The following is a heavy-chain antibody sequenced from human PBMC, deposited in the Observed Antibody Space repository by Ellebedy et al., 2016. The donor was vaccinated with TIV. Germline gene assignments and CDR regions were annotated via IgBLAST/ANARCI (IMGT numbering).Heavy chain of an antibody. D-gene: IGHD7-27*01. J-gene: IGHJ3*02. CDR2: VNTNSGDP. V-gene: IGHV7-4-1*02. Sequence: AASVKVSCKASGYSFINYAMNWVRQAPGQGIEWMGWVNTNSGDPKYAQAFTGRIVFSFDTSVSTANLQISSQRAEDSADYYWARTGIWGNAFDIWGQGTMVTVSS. CDR3: ARTGIWGNAFDI. CDR1: GYSFINYA.